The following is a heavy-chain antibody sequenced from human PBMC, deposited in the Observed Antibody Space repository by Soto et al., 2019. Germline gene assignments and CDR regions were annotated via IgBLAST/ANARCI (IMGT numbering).Heavy chain of an antibody. D-gene: IGHD5-18*01. V-gene: IGHV1-69*13. CDR2: IIPIFGTA. Sequence: SVKVSCKASGGTFSSYAISWVRQAPGQGLEWMGGIIPIFGTANYAQKFQGRVTITADESTSTAYMELSSLRSEDTAVYYCAHGYSYGYIVSDYYYGMDVWGQGTTVTVSS. CDR3: AHGYSYGYIVSDYYYGMDV. J-gene: IGHJ6*02. CDR1: GGTFSSYA.